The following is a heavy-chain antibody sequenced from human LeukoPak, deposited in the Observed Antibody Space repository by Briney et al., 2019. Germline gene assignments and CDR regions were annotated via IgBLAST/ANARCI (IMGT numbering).Heavy chain of an antibody. Sequence: QSGRSLRLSCAASGFTFSSYAMHWVRQAPGKGLEWVAVISYDGSNKYYTDSVKGRLTISRDNSKNTLYLQMNSLRAEDTAVYYCARGRGVTMVRGLKTNWFDPWGQGTLVTVSS. CDR2: ISYDGSNK. CDR3: ARGRGVTMVRGLKTNWFDP. CDR1: GFTFSSYA. D-gene: IGHD3-10*01. J-gene: IGHJ5*02. V-gene: IGHV3-30*04.